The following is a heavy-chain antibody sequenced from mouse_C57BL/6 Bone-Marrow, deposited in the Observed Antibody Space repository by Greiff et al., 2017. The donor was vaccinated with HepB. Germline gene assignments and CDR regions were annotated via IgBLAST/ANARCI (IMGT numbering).Heavy chain of an antibody. J-gene: IGHJ3*01. CDR3: TTSDGYSPFAY. D-gene: IGHD2-3*01. CDR2: IDPENGDT. Sequence: EVQVVESGAELVRPGASVKLSCTASGFNIKDDYMHWVKQRPEQGLEWIGWIDPENGDTEYASKFQGKATITADTSSNTAYLQLSSLTSEDTAVYYCTTSDGYSPFAYWGQGTLVTVSA. CDR1: GFNIKDDY. V-gene: IGHV14-4*01.